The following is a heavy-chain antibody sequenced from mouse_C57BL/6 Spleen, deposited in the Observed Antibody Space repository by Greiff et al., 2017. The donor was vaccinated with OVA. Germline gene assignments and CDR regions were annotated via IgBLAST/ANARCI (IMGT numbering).Heavy chain of an antibody. D-gene: IGHD1-1*01. CDR1: GYTFTDYN. J-gene: IGHJ3*01. CDR3: AIHYYGSSYRAWFAY. CDR2: INPNNGGT. V-gene: IGHV1-22*01. Sequence: EVQLQQSGPELVKPGASVKMSCKASGYTFTDYNMHWVKQSHGKSLEWIGYINPNNGGTSYNQKFKGKATLTVNKSSSTAYMELRSLTSEDSAVYYCAIHYYGSSYRAWFAYWGQGTLVTVSA.